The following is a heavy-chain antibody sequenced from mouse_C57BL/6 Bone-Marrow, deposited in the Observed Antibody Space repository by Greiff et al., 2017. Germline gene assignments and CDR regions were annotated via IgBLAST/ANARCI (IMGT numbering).Heavy chain of an antibody. J-gene: IGHJ2*01. CDR3: ANHYFDY. V-gene: IGHV1-19*01. CDR2: INPYNGGT. CDR1: GFTFTDYY. Sequence: QLKQSGPVLVKPGASVKMSCKASGFTFTDYYMNWVKQSHGKSLEWIGVINPYNGGTSYNQKFKGKATLTVDKSSSTAYMELNSLTSEDSAVYYCANHYFDYWGQGTTRTVSS.